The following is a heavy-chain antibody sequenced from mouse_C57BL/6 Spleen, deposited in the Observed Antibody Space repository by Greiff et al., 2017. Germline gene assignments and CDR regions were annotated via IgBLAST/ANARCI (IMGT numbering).Heavy chain of an antibody. V-gene: IGHV1-39*01. J-gene: IGHJ4*01. CDR3: ARGKELLRPYYAMDY. CDR1: GYSFTDYN. D-gene: IGHD1-2*01. Sequence: EVKLVESGPELVKPGASVKISCKASGYSFTDYNMNWVKQSNGKSLEWIGVINPNYGTTSYNQKFKGKATLTVDQSSSTAYMQLNSLTSEDSAVYYCARGKELLRPYYAMDYWGQGTSVTVSS. CDR2: INPNYGTT.